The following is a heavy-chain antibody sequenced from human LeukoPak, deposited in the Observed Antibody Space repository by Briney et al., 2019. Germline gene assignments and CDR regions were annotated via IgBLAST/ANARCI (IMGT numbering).Heavy chain of an antibody. V-gene: IGHV4-34*01. CDR2: INHSGST. D-gene: IGHD6-6*01. CDR1: GGSFSGYY. CDR3: ASLIAATGY. J-gene: IGHJ4*02. Sequence: SETLSLTCAVYGGSFSGYYWSWIRQPPGKGLEWIGEINHSGSTNYNPSLKGRVTISVDTSKNQFSLKLSSVTAADTAVYHCASLIAATGYWGQGTLVTVSS.